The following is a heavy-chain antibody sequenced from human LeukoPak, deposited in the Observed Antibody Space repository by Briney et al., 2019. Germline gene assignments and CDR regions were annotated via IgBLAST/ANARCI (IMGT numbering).Heavy chain of an antibody. CDR3: ARGDPTNFDY. CDR2: INHSGST. CDR1: GGSFSGYY. J-gene: IGHJ4*02. V-gene: IGHV4-34*01. Sequence: PSETLSLTCPVYGGSFSGYYWSWIPQPPGKGLEWIGEINHSGSTNYNPSLKSRVTISVDTSKNQFSLKLSSVTAADTAVYYCARGDPTNFDYWGQGTLVTVSS.